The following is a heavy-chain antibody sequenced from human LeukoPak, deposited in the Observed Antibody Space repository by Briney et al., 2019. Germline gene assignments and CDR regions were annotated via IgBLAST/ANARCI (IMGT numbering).Heavy chain of an antibody. CDR2: IYYSGST. J-gene: IGHJ3*02. CDR1: GGSISSYY. CDR3: AKTTVTTFYAFDI. D-gene: IGHD4-17*01. Sequence: KPSETLSLTCTVPGGSISSYYWSWIRQPPGKGLEWLGYIYYSGSTNYNPSLKSRVTMSVDTSKNQLSLKLTSVTAADTAVYYCAKTTVTTFYAFDIWGQGTAVTVSS. V-gene: IGHV4-59*01.